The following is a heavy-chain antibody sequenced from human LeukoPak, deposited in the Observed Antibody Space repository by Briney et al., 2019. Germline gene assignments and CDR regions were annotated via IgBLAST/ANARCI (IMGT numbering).Heavy chain of an antibody. CDR3: ARDLRKQWLSHYYYYGMDV. V-gene: IGHV3-30-3*01. J-gene: IGHJ6*02. D-gene: IGHD6-19*01. CDR2: ISYDGSNK. CDR1: GFTFSSYA. Sequence: GGSLRLSCAASGFTFSSYAMHWVRQAPGKGLEWVAVISYDGSNKYYADSVKGRFTISRDNSKNTLYLQMNSLRAEDTAVYYCARDLRKQWLSHYYYYGMDVWGQGTTVTVSS.